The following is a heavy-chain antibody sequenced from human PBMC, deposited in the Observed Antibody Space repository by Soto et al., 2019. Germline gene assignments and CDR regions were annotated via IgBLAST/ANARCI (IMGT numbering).Heavy chain of an antibody. D-gene: IGHD3-22*01. Sequence: TLSLTCAVSGYSISTSGVGVGWIRQPPGKALEWLALIYWDDDKRYSPSLKSRLTITKDTSKNQVVLTMTNMDPVDTATYYCALSYHYYDSSGYYEAEYFQHWGQGTLVTVSS. J-gene: IGHJ1*01. V-gene: IGHV2-5*02. CDR2: IYWDDDK. CDR1: GYSISTSGVG. CDR3: ALSYHYYDSSGYYEAEYFQH.